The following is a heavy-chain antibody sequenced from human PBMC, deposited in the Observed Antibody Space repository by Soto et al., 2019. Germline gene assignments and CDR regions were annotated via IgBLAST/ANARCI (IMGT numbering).Heavy chain of an antibody. Sequence: QVQLQESGPGLVKPSGTLSLTCAVSGDSVSSPYYWCWVRQPPGKGLEWIGEVFHTGTTSYNTSLMSRVTISMDKSINQFSLDLSSVTAADTAVYYCARSAGWYAIHAWGPGTLVIVSS. CDR3: ARSAGWYAIHA. CDR2: VFHTGTT. J-gene: IGHJ5*02. CDR1: GDSVSSPYY. D-gene: IGHD6-19*01. V-gene: IGHV4-4*02.